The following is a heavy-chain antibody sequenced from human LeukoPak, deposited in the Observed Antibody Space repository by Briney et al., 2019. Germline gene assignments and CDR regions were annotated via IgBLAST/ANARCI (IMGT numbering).Heavy chain of an antibody. CDR3: ARGLAVGYLRFLEWLFDFDY. CDR2: MNPNSGNT. CDR1: GYTFTSYA. Sequence: ASVKVSCKASGYTFTSYAMNWVRQAPGQGLEWMGWMNPNSGNTGYVQKFQGRVTMTRNTSISTAYMELSSLRSEDTAVYYCARGLAVGYLRFLEWLFDFDYWGQGTLVTVSS. D-gene: IGHD3-3*01. V-gene: IGHV1-8*02. J-gene: IGHJ4*02.